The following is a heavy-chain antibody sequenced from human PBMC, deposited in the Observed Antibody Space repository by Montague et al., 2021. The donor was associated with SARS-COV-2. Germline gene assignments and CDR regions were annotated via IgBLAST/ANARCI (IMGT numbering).Heavy chain of an antibody. CDR1: GFTFSDYP. CDR3: AKDKDGSGTYIYGMDV. D-gene: IGHD3-10*01. Sequence: SLRLSCAASGFTFSDYPMHWVRQVPGKGLEWVSRISWSGRSTDYADSVKGRFTISRDNGKNSLYLEMHSLTIEDTALYHCAKDKDGSGTYIYGMDVWGLGTTVTVAS. V-gene: IGHV3-43*01. J-gene: IGHJ6*02. CDR2: ISWSGRST.